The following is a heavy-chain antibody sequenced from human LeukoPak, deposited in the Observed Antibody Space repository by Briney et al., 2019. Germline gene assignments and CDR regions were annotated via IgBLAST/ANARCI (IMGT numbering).Heavy chain of an antibody. D-gene: IGHD5-18*01. CDR2: IYYSGST. CDR1: GGSISSYY. J-gene: IGHJ3*01. CDR3: ARGLGQLWSF. V-gene: IGHV4-59*12. Sequence: SETLSLTCTVSGGSISSYYWSWIRQPPGKGLEWIGYIYYSGSTNYNPSLKSRVTISVDTSKNQFSLKLSSVTAADTAVYYCARGLGQLWSFWGQGTMVTVSS.